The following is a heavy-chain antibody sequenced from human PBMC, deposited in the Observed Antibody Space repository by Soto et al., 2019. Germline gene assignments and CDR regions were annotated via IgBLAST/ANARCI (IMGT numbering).Heavy chain of an antibody. CDR2: IKQDGSEK. V-gene: IGHV3-7*01. CDR3: ARVYYDYIWGSYPLVY. CDR1: GFTFSSHW. Sequence: VQLVESGGGLVQPGGSLRLSCAASGFTFSSHWMSWVRQAPGKGLEWLASIKQDGSEKHYVDSVKGRFTISRDKAKNSLYLQMNSLRVEDTAVYYCARVYYDYIWGSYPLVYWGQGTLVTVSS. J-gene: IGHJ4*02. D-gene: IGHD3-16*02.